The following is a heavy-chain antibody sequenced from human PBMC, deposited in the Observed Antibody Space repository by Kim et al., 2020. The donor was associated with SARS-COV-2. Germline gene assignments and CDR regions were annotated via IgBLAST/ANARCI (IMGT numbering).Heavy chain of an antibody. CDR2: ISGSGGST. CDR1: GFTFSSYA. CDR3: AKLNNDFWSGYYLYYFDY. J-gene: IGHJ4*02. V-gene: IGHV3-23*01. Sequence: GGSLRLSCAASGFTFSSYAMSWVRQAPGKGLEWVSAISGSGGSTYYADSVKGRFTISRDNSKNTLYLQMNSLRAEDTAVYYCAKLNNDFWSGYYLYYFDYWGQGTLVTVSS. D-gene: IGHD3-3*01.